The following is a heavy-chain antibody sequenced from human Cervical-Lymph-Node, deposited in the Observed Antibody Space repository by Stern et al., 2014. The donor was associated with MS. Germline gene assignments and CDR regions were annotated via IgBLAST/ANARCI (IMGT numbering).Heavy chain of an antibody. J-gene: IGHJ6*02. V-gene: IGHV3-33*01. CDR3: AVAAAGYYYYYGMDV. CDR1: GFTFSSYG. Sequence: VQLVESGGGVVQPGRSLRLSCAASGFTFSSYGMHWVRQAPGKGLEWVAVIWYDGSNKYYADSVKGRFTISRDNSKNTLYLQMNSLRAEDTAVYYCAVAAAGYYYYYGMDVWGQGTTVTVS. CDR2: IWYDGSNK. D-gene: IGHD6-13*01.